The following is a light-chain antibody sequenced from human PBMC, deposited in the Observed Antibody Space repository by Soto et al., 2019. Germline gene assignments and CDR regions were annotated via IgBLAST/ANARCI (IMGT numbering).Light chain of an antibody. CDR3: QQSYTTPIT. J-gene: IGKJ5*01. CDR2: AAS. V-gene: IGKV1-39*01. CDR1: QGISSF. Sequence: DVQMAQSPSSLSAFVGDRVTITCRASQGISSFLQWYQQRPGKAPEHLIYAASSLQSGGPSRFRDSRARTEFTLTISNLQPQDFAISYCQQSYTTPITFGQGTGL.